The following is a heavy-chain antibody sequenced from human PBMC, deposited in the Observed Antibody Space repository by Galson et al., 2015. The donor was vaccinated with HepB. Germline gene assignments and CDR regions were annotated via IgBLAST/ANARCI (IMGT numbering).Heavy chain of an antibody. Sequence: SLRLSCAGSGFIFRHHAMAWIRQAPGKGLEWVSGINGRGSTRSYSGAVKGRFSISRDNSKGTVFLQMDNLRPEDTAVYYCVKEGAWFGGDWFDPWGQGALVTVS. CDR2: INGRGSTR. J-gene: IGHJ5*02. V-gene: IGHV3-23*01. CDR3: VKEGAWFGGDWFDP. CDR1: GFIFRHHA. D-gene: IGHD3-16*01.